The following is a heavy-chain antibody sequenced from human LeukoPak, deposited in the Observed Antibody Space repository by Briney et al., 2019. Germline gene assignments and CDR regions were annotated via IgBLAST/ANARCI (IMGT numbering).Heavy chain of an antibody. D-gene: IGHD3-22*01. CDR3: ARRNYDSSAYSSFDY. CDR2: IYTSGST. J-gene: IGHJ4*02. Sequence: SETLSLTFTVSGGSISSYYWSWIRQPAGKGLEWIGRIYTSGSTNYNPSLKSRVTMSVDTSKNQFSLKLSSVTAADTAVYYCARRNYDSSAYSSFDYWGQGTLVTVSS. CDR1: GGSISSYY. V-gene: IGHV4-4*07.